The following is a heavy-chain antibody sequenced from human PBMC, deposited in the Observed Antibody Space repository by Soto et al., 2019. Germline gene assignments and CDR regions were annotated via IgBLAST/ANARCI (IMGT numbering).Heavy chain of an antibody. CDR1: GYSFTSYW. Sequence: PGESLKISCKGSGYSFTSYWISWVRHLPFKGLGLVWSVDPSDSYTNYSPSFQGHVTISADKSISTAYLQWSSLKASDTAMYYCASSPRGYCSSTSCRELGNYYGMDLWGQGTTVTVSS. CDR3: ASSPRGYCSSTSCRELGNYYGMDL. CDR2: VDPSDSYT. V-gene: IGHV5-10-1*01. D-gene: IGHD2-2*01. J-gene: IGHJ6*02.